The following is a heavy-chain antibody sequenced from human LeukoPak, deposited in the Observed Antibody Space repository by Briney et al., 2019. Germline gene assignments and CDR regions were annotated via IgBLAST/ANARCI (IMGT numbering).Heavy chain of an antibody. CDR3: ARGGGPYNGKNAFDI. V-gene: IGHV1-18*01. J-gene: IGHJ3*02. CDR1: GYTFTSYG. CDR2: ISAYNGNT. D-gene: IGHD5-24*01. Sequence: ASVKVSCKASGYTFTSYGISWVRQAPGQGLEWMGCISAYNGNTNYGQKLQGRATMTTDTSTSTAYMELRSLRSDDTAVYYCARGGGPYNGKNAFDIWGQGTMVTVSS.